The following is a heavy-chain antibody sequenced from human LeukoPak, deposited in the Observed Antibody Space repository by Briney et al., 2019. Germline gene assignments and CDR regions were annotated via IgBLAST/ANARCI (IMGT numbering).Heavy chain of an antibody. CDR1: GYTFTDYY. V-gene: IGHV1-69-2*01. D-gene: IGHD6-19*01. Sequence: ASVKVSCKVSGYTFTDYYMHWVQQAPGKGLEWMGLVDPEGGETIYAEKFQGRVTITADTSTDTAYMELSSLRSEDTAVYYCATFRTIEYSSGWEFDYWGQGTLVTVSS. CDR3: ATFRTIEYSSGWEFDY. CDR2: VDPEGGET. J-gene: IGHJ4*02.